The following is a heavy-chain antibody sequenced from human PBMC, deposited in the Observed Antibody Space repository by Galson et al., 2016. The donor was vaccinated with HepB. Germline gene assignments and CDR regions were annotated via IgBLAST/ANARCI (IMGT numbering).Heavy chain of an antibody. V-gene: IGHV5-51*01. J-gene: IGHJ3*02. CDR2: IYPGDSDT. CDR1: GYSLTNYW. D-gene: IGHD2-21*02. Sequence: QSGAEVKKPGESLKISCKGSGYSLTNYWIGWVRQMPGKGLEWMGIIYPGDSDTRYSPSFEGQVTISADISADKSITTAYLQWRSLKASDTAMYYCAITLTVVVTAEDAFDIWGQGTMVTVSS. CDR3: AITLTVVVTAEDAFDI.